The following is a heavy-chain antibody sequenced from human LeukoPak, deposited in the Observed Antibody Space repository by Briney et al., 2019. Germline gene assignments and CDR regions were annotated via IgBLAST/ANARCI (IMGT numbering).Heavy chain of an antibody. J-gene: IGHJ4*02. D-gene: IGHD6-13*01. CDR1: GGSISSYY. CDR3: ARCITAAEMDY. Sequence: SETLSLTCSVSGGSISSYYWGWIRQPPGKGLGWIGYIYYSGSTNYNPSLKSRVTISVDTSKNQFSLKLSSVTAADTAVYYCARCITAAEMDYWGQGTLVTVSS. CDR2: IYYSGST. V-gene: IGHV4-59*01.